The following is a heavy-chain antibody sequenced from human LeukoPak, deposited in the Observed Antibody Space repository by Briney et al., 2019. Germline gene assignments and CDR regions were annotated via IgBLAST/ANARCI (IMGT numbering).Heavy chain of an antibody. V-gene: IGHV1-8*01. CDR1: GYTFTSYD. J-gene: IGHJ5*02. Sequence: ASVKVSCKASGYTFTSYDINWVRQATGQGLEWMGWMNPNSGNTGYAQKFQGRVTMTKNTSISTAYMEVSSLRSEDTAVYYCARGRGMATIGWFDRWGQGTLVTVSS. CDR2: MNPNSGNT. CDR3: ARGRGMATIGWFDR. D-gene: IGHD5-24*01.